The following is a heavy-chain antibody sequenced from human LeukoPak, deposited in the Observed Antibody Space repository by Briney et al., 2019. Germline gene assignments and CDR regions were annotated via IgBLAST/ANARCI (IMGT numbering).Heavy chain of an antibody. D-gene: IGHD3-22*01. CDR2: IYYSGST. V-gene: IGHV4-61*08. CDR1: GGSISSGDYY. CDR3: ARGPHYHDSSGYSPSYSYAMDV. Sequence: PSETLSLTCTVSGGSISSGDYYWSWIRQPPGKGLEWIGYIYYSGSTNYNPSLRSRVTISVDTSKNQFSLDLRSVTAADTAVYYCARGPHYHDSSGYSPSYSYAMDVWGQGTTVTVSS. J-gene: IGHJ6*02.